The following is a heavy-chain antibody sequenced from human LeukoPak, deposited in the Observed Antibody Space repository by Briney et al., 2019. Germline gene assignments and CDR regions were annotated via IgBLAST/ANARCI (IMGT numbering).Heavy chain of an antibody. CDR2: IYYTGST. CDR3: ARTNAFES. V-gene: IGHV4-59*01. CDR1: AASFSPYY. Sequence: PSETLSLTCTVSAASFSPYYWSWIRQPPGKGLEWIGFIYYTGSTNYNPSLKSRVTISLDTSKNQFSLKLNSVTAADTAVYYCARTNAFESWGQGTMVTVSS. J-gene: IGHJ3*02.